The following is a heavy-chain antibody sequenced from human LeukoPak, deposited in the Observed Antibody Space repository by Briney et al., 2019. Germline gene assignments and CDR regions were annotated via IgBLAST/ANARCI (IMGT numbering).Heavy chain of an antibody. CDR2: ISSSSSYI. D-gene: IGHD6-19*01. V-gene: IGHV3-21*01. CDR1: GFTFSNYA. J-gene: IGHJ4*02. Sequence: RGGSLRLSCAASGFTFSNYALSWVRPAPGKGLEWVSSISSSSSYIYYADSVKGRFTISRDNAKNSLYLQMNSLRAEDTAVYYCARGGVGGYSSGWRRWGQGTLVTVSS. CDR3: ARGGVGGYSSGWRR.